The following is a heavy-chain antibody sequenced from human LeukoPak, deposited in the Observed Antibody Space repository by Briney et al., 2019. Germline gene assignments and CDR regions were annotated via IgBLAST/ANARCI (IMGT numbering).Heavy chain of an antibody. CDR2: INHSGST. V-gene: IGHV4-34*01. D-gene: IGHD6-6*01. Sequence: SETLSLTCAVYGGSFSGYYWSWIRQPPGKGLEWIGEINHSGSTNYNPSLKSRVTISVDTSKNQFSLKLSSVTVADTAVYFCARLSTSSYYFDYWGQGTLVTVSS. CDR1: GGSFSGYY. J-gene: IGHJ4*02. CDR3: ARLSTSSYYFDY.